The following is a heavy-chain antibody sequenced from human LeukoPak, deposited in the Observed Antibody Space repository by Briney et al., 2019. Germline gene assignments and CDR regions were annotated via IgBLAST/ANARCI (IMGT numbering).Heavy chain of an antibody. V-gene: IGHV1-69*05. D-gene: IGHD3-22*01. CDR2: IIPIFGTA. CDR1: GGTFSSYA. J-gene: IGHJ6*03. CDR3: ARVAYYDSSGYYGGDYYYYMDV. Sequence: SVKVSCKASGGTFSSYAISWVRQAPGQGLEWMGRIIPIFGTANYAQKFQGRVTITTDEPTSTAYMELSSLRSEDTAVYYCARVAYYDSSGYYGGDYYYYMDVWGKGTTVTVSS.